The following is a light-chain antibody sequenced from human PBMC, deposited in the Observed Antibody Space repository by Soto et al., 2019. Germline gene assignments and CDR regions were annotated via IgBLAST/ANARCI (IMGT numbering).Light chain of an antibody. Sequence: QPVLTQPPSASGSPGQSVTISCTETSSDVGDFNYVSWYQQHPGKVPKLMIYEVTKRPSGVPDRFSGSKSGNTASLTVSGLQAEDEAEYYCISYTGSNNLVFGGGTKLTVL. J-gene: IGLJ2*01. V-gene: IGLV2-8*01. CDR3: ISYTGSNNLV. CDR1: SSDVGDFNY. CDR2: EVT.